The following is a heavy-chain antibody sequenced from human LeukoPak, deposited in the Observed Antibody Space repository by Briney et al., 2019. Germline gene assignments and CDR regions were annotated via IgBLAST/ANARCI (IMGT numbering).Heavy chain of an antibody. CDR1: GFTVGSNY. CDR3: ARALTTGSGC. J-gene: IGHJ4*02. CDR2: IKEDGTEK. Sequence: GGSLRLSCAASGFTVGSNYMSWVRQAPEKGLECVATIKEDGTEKYYVDSVKGRFTISRDNAKESLYLQMDGLRAEDTAIYYCARALTTGSGCWGQGTLVTVSS. D-gene: IGHD1-14*01. V-gene: IGHV3-7*01.